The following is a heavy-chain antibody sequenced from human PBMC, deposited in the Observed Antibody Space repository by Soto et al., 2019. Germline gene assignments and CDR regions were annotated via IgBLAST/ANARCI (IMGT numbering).Heavy chain of an antibody. D-gene: IGHD2-2*01. CDR3: ARRYCSSTSCQPENNWFDP. V-gene: IGHV4-34*01. J-gene: IGHJ5*02. Sequence: SETLSLTCAVYGGSFSGYYWSWIRQPPWKWLEWIGEINHSGSTNYNPSLKSRVTISVDTSKNQFSLKLSSVTAADTAVYYCARRYCSSTSCQPENNWFDPWGQGTLVTVS. CDR1: GGSFSGYY. CDR2: INHSGST.